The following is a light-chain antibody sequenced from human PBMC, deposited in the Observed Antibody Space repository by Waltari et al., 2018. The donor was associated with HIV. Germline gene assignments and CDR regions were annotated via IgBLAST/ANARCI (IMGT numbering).Light chain of an antibody. Sequence: QSALTQPPSASGFPGQSFTISCPATSSAVGISTYVAWYQQYPGKAPKLLIYEITKRPSGVPDRFSGSKSGNTASLTVSGLQAEDEADYYCSSSAGGDTLVFGGGTKLTVL. CDR3: SSSAGGDTLV. CDR1: SSAVGISTY. V-gene: IGLV2-8*01. J-gene: IGLJ3*02. CDR2: EIT.